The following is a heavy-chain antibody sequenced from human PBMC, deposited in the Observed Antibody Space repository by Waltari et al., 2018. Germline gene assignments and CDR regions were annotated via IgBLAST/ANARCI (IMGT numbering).Heavy chain of an antibody. CDR1: GFNFSTYW. V-gene: IGHV3-7*01. CDR3: VTDVSGWYVN. CDR2: RKQDGSAK. D-gene: IGHD6-19*01. Sequence: EVQLVESGGGLVQPGGSLRLSCSASGFNFSTYWMTWVHQAPGRGLEWEANRKQDGSAKYYVDSVRGRSTISRDNANNSLFLQINSLRDDDTAVYYCVTDVSGWYVNWGQGTSVTVSS. J-gene: IGHJ4*02.